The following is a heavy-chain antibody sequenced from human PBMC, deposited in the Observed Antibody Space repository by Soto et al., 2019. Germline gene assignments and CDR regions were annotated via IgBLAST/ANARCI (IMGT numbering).Heavy chain of an antibody. CDR2: INHSGST. D-gene: IGHD6-13*01. J-gene: IGHJ4*02. CDR1: GGSFSGYY. CDR3: ARGGYIAAAGTPYLFDY. V-gene: IGHV4-34*01. Sequence: PSETLSLTCAVYGGSFSGYYWSWIRQPPGKGLEWIGEINHSGSTNYNPSLKSRVTISVDTSKNQFSLKLSSVTAADTAVYYCARGGYIAAAGTPYLFDYWGQGTLVTVSS.